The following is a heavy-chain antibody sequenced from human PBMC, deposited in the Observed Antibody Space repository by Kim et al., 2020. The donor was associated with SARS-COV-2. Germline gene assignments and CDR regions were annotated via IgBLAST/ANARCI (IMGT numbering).Heavy chain of an antibody. D-gene: IGHD6-6*01. CDR2: INHSGST. CDR3: ARAGRYSSSSWTYYYYYGMDV. Sequence: SETLSLTCAVYGGSFSGYYWSWIRQPPGKGLEWIGEINHSGSTNYNPSLKSRVTISVDTSKNQFSLKLSSVTAADTAVYYCARAGRYSSSSWTYYYYYGMDVWGQGTTVTVSS. V-gene: IGHV4-34*01. CDR1: GGSFSGYY. J-gene: IGHJ6*02.